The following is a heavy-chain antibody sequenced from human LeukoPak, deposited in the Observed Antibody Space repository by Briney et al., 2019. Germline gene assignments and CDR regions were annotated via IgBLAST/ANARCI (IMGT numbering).Heavy chain of an antibody. V-gene: IGHV3-21*01. CDR2: ISSTSSYI. D-gene: IGHD2-2*01. J-gene: IGHJ4*02. CDR1: GFTFSTYS. Sequence: GGSLRLSCAASGFTFSTYSMNWVRQAPGKGLEWVFSISSTSSYIYSADSVKGRFTISRDNAKNSLYLQMNSLRAEDTAVYYCARDDLGCSSTSCYFDYWGQGALVTVSS. CDR3: ARDDLGCSSTSCYFDY.